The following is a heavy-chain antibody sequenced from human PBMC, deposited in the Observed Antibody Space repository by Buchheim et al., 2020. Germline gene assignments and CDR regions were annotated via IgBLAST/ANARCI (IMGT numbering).Heavy chain of an antibody. J-gene: IGHJ4*02. CDR2: IWYDGSNK. D-gene: IGHD1-26*01. V-gene: IGHV3-33*01. CDR1: GFTFSSYG. CDR3: ARGLRLGGIYYFDY. Sequence: QVQLVESGGGVVQPGRSLRLSCAASGFTFSSYGMHWVRQAPGKGLEWVAVIWYDGSNKYYADSVKGRFTISRDNSKNTLYLQMNSLRAEDTAVYYCARGLRLGGIYYFDYWGQGTL.